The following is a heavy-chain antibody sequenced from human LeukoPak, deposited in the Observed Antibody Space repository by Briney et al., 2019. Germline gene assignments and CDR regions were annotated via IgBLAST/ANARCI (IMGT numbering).Heavy chain of an antibody. Sequence: ASVKVSCKASGYTFTSYDINWVRQATGQGLEWMGWMNPNSGNTGYAQKFQGRVTITRNTSISTAYMDLSSLRSDDTAVYYCARGCQYQLLIYFYYYMDVWGKGTTVTVSS. CDR1: GYTFTSYD. D-gene: IGHD2-2*01. V-gene: IGHV1-8*03. CDR3: ARGCQYQLLIYFYYYMDV. J-gene: IGHJ6*03. CDR2: MNPNSGNT.